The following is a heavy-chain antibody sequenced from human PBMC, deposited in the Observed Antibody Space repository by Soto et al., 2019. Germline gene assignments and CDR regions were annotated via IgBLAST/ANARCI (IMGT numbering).Heavy chain of an antibody. V-gene: IGHV4-39*01. CDR1: GGSISSSSYY. Sequence: SETLSLTCTVSGGSISSSSYYWGWIRQPPGKGLEWIGSIYYSGSTYYNPSLKSRVTISVDTSKNQFSLKLSSVTAADTAVYYCARYYDSSGYYPWDYGMDVWGQGTTVTVSS. CDR2: IYYSGST. J-gene: IGHJ6*02. D-gene: IGHD3-22*01. CDR3: ARYYDSSGYYPWDYGMDV.